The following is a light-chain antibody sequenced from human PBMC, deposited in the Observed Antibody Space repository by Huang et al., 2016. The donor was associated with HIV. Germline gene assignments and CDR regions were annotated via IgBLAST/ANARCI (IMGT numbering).Light chain of an antibody. CDR3: QQYYSTPWT. CDR1: QGISDS. V-gene: IGKV1-NL1*01. CDR2: AAS. J-gene: IGKJ1*01. Sequence: DIQMTQSPSSLSASVGDRVTLTCRSSQGISDSLAWYQQKPGKAPNSLLYAASRLESGVPSRFSGGGSGTDYTLTISSLQPEDFAIYYCQQYYSTPWTFGQGTKVEIK.